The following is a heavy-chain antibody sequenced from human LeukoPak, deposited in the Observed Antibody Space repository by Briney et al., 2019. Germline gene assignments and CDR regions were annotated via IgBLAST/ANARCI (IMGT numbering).Heavy chain of an antibody. CDR1: GFTVGSNY. J-gene: IGHJ3*02. CDR2: IYSGGST. Sequence: QPGGSLRLSCAASGFTVGSNYMSWVRQAPGKGLEWVSVIYSGGSTYYADSVKGRFTISRDNSKNTLYLQMNSLRAEDTAVYYCARAPHLDAFDIWGQGTMVTVSS. CDR3: ARAPHLDAFDI. V-gene: IGHV3-66*01.